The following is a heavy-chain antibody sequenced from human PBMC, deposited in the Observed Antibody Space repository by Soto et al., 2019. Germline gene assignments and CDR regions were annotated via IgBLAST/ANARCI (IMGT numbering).Heavy chain of an antibody. Sequence: QVQLQQWGAGLLKPSETLSLTCAVYGVSFSGYYWTWIRQTPGKGLEWIGEINHSGSTNYNPSLKSRVSISADTSKKQFSLNLTSVPAADTAVYYGARGECSSNYCFTRWALDIWGQGTVVTVSS. CDR2: INHSGST. V-gene: IGHV4-34*01. CDR3: ARGECSSNYCFTRWALDI. J-gene: IGHJ3*02. CDR1: GVSFSGYY. D-gene: IGHD2-2*01.